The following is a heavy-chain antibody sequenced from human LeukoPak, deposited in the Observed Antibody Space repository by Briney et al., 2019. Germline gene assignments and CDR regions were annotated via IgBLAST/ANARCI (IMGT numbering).Heavy chain of an antibody. CDR2: LDPEDGET. D-gene: IGHD3-10*01. J-gene: IGHJ5*02. V-gene: IGHV1-24*01. CDR3: ATFDITMVRGVIITLQWFDP. CDR1: GYTLTELS. Sequence: GASVKVSCKVSGYTLTELSMHWVRQAPGKGLEWMGGLDPEDGETIYAQKFQGRVTMTEDTSTDTAYMELSSLRSEDTAVYYCATFDITMVRGVIITLQWFDPWGQGTLVTVSS.